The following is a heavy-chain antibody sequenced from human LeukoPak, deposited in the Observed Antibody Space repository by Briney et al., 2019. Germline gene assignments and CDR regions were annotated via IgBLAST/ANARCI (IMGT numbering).Heavy chain of an antibody. J-gene: IGHJ4*02. CDR2: ISGSGGST. V-gene: IGHV3-23*01. D-gene: IGHD3-22*01. Sequence: GGSLRLSCAASGFTFSSYAMSWVRQAPGKGPEWVSAISGSGGSTYYADSVKGRFTISRDNSKNTLYLQMNSLRAEDTAVYYCAKLHGYYYDSSGYYFDYWGQGTLVTVSS. CDR3: AKLHGYYYDSSGYYFDY. CDR1: GFTFSSYA.